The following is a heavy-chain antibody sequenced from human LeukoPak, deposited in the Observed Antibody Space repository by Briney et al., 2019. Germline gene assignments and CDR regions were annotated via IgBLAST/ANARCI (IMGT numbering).Heavy chain of an antibody. CDR3: ASDSVVVAATLDY. D-gene: IGHD2-15*01. V-gene: IGHV3-30-3*01. CDR1: GFTFSSYA. J-gene: IGHJ4*02. Sequence: GGSLRLSCAASGFTFSSYAMHWVRQAPGKGLEWVAVISYDGSNKYYADSVKGRFTISRDNSKNTLYLQMNSLRAEDTAVYYCASDSVVVAATLDYWGQGTLVTVSS. CDR2: ISYDGSNK.